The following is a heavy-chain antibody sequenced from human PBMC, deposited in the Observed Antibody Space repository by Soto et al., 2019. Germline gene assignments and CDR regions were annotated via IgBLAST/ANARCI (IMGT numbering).Heavy chain of an antibody. V-gene: IGHV4-59*01. CDR2: IHNSGTS. CDR3: ARDFYDSVGYTWFDS. Sequence: PSETLSLTCTVSGDTSTSYYWGWIRQAPGKGLEWIGHIHNSGTSTHNPSLNGRVTISIDMSKKQFSLKLTSFTSADTAVYYCARDFYDSVGYTWFDSWSQGPLVTVSS. J-gene: IGHJ5*01. D-gene: IGHD3-22*01. CDR1: GDTSTSYY.